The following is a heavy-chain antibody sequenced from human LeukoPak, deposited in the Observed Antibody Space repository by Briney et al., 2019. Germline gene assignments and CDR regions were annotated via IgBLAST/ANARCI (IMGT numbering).Heavy chain of an antibody. CDR1: GFTFSSYG. CDR2: IWYDGSNK. CDR3: ATLMTKEYYYYGMDV. V-gene: IGHV3-33*01. J-gene: IGHJ6*02. Sequence: PGGSLRLSCAASGFTFSSYGMHWVRQAPGKGLEWVAVIWYDGSNKYYADSVKGRFTISRDNSKNTLYLRMNSLRAEDTAVYYCATLMTKEYYYYGMDVWGQGTTVTVSS.